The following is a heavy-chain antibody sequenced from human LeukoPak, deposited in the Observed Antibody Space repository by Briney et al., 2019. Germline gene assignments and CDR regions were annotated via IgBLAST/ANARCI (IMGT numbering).Heavy chain of an antibody. CDR2: ISYDGSNK. Sequence: GGSLRLSCAASGFTFCSYGMHWVRQAPGKGLEWVAVISYDGSNKYYADSVKGRFAISRDNSKNTLYLQMNSLRAEDTAVYYCAKDQRYYGSGSYYFYYGMDVWGQGTTVTVSS. CDR3: AKDQRYYGSGSYYFYYGMDV. CDR1: GFTFCSYG. D-gene: IGHD3-10*01. J-gene: IGHJ6*02. V-gene: IGHV3-30*18.